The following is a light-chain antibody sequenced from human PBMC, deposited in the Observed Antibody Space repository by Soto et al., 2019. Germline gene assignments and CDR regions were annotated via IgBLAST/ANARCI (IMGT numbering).Light chain of an antibody. CDR1: QSVSDMY. V-gene: IGKV3-20*01. CDR2: AS. CDR3: QHYRTSAL. Sequence: EIVLTQSPGTLSLSPGERATLSCRASQSVSDMYLAWYQQKPGQAPRLLIYASNRATGIPDRFSGSGSGTDFTLTISRLEPDYFAVYYCQHYRTSALFGPGTKVEIK. J-gene: IGKJ3*01.